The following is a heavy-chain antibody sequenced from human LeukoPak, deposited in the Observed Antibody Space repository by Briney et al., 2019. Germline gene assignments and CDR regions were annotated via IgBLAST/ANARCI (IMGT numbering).Heavy chain of an antibody. CDR1: GGTFSSYA. CDR2: IIPIFGTA. Sequence: ASVTVSCKASGGTFSSYAISWVRQAPGQGLEWMGGIIPIFGTANYAQKFQGRVTITTDESTSTAYMELSSLRSEDTAVYYCARGGDVQYCSSTSCYYYYMDVWGKGTTVTVSS. V-gene: IGHV1-69*05. J-gene: IGHJ6*03. D-gene: IGHD2-2*01. CDR3: ARGGDVQYCSSTSCYYYYMDV.